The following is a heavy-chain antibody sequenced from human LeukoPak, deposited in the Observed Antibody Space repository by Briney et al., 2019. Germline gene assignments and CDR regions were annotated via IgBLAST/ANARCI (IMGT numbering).Heavy chain of an antibody. CDR2: IYPGDSDT. D-gene: IGHD5-12*01. J-gene: IGHJ4*02. Sequence: GESLKISCKGSGYRFPSYWIGWVRQMPAKGLEWMGIIYPGDSDTRYSPSFQGQVTISADKSISTAYLQWSSLKASDTAIYYCARPRGYSSYDSLDYWGQGTLVTVSS. CDR1: GYRFPSYW. V-gene: IGHV5-51*01. CDR3: ARPRGYSSYDSLDY.